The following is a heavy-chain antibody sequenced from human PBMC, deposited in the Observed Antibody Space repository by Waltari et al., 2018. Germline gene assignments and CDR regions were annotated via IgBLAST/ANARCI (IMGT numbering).Heavy chain of an antibody. D-gene: IGHD3-22*01. CDR2: IKSKTDGGTA. Sequence: EVQLVESGGGLVKPGESLRLSCAASGLTFSNAWMSWVRQAPGKGLEWVGRIKSKTDGGTADYAAPVEGRFTISRDDSKNTMYLQMNSLKTEDTAVYYCATSPGYYNTSPFDYWGQGTLVTVSS. V-gene: IGHV3-15*01. J-gene: IGHJ4*02. CDR1: GLTFSNAW. CDR3: ATSPGYYNTSPFDY.